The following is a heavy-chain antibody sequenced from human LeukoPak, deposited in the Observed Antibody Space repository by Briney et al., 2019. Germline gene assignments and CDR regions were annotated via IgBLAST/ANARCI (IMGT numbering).Heavy chain of an antibody. V-gene: IGHV1-8*01. J-gene: IGHJ6*02. Sequence: ASVKVSCKASGYTFTSYDINWVRQATGQGLEWMGWMNPNSGNTGYAQKFQGRATMTRNTSITTVYMELSSLRAEDTAVYYCARVPSSTRYYGMDVRGQGTTVTVSS. CDR1: GYTFTSYD. D-gene: IGHD2-2*01. CDR2: MNPNSGNT. CDR3: ARVPSSTRYYGMDV.